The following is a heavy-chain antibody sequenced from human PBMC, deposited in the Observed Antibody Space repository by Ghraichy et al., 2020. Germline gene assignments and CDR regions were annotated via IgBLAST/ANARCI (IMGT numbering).Heavy chain of an antibody. J-gene: IGHJ3*02. D-gene: IGHD1-20*01. CDR3: ARALTGLDVAFDI. Sequence: SETLSLTCTVSGGSISSGGYYWSWIRQHPGKGLEWIGYICYSGSSYYNPSLKSRITISVDTSKNQFSLKLSSVDAADTAVYYWARALTGLDVAFDIWGQGTMVTVSS. CDR1: GGSISSGGYY. CDR2: ICYSGSS. V-gene: IGHV4-31*03.